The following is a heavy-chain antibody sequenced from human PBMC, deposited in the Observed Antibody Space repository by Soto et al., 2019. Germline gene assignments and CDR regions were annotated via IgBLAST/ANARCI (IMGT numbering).Heavy chain of an antibody. CDR2: ISGSGGST. V-gene: IGHV3-23*01. J-gene: IGHJ4*02. CDR3: AKIPPSYGDYYDY. D-gene: IGHD4-17*01. CDR1: GVTVSSYA. Sequence: PGGSLRLACAASGVTVSSYAMSGVRQAPGKGLEWVSAISGSGGSTYYADSVKGRFTISRDNSKNTLYLQMNSLRAEDTAVYYCAKIPPSYGDYYDYWGQGTLVTVSS.